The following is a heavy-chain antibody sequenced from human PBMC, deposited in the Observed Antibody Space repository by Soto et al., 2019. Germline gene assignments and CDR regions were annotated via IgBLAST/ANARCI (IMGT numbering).Heavy chain of an antibody. CDR3: ATGVVPATKWGYYSYGLDV. CDR2: ISSGGFIT. J-gene: IGHJ6*02. D-gene: IGHD2-2*01. Sequence: QVQLVESGGGSVKPGGSLRLSCAASGFTFSDYYMSWIRQAPGKGLEWVSYISSGGFITYYADSVKGRFTTSWDKAKISLYRQMNTLSANDTAVYYCATGVVPATKWGYYSYGLDVWGQGTTVTVSS. V-gene: IGHV3-11*01. CDR1: GFTFSDYY.